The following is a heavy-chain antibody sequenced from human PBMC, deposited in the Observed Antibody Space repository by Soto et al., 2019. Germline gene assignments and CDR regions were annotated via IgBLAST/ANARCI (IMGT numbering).Heavy chain of an antibody. CDR3: ARGGGSGYDAACANWFDP. J-gene: IGHJ5*02. V-gene: IGHV3-33*01. Sequence: QVQLVESGGGVVQPGRSLRLSCAASGFTFSSYGMHWVRQAPGKGLEWVAVIWYDGSNKYYADSVKGRFTISRDNSKNTLYLQMNSLRAEDTAVYYCARGGGSGYDAACANWFDPWGQGTLVTVSS. D-gene: IGHD5-12*01. CDR1: GFTFSSYG. CDR2: IWYDGSNK.